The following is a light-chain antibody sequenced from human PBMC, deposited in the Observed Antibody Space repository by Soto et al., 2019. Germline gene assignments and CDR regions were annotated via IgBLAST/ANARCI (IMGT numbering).Light chain of an antibody. Sequence: DIQMTQSPSSLSASVGDRVTSTCRASQSISIYLNWYQQKPGKAPNLLIYEASSLQSGVPSRFSGSGSGTDFTLTISSLQPEDFAVYYCQQSYSPHFGQGTRLEIK. J-gene: IGKJ5*01. CDR2: EAS. V-gene: IGKV1-39*01. CDR3: QQSYSPH. CDR1: QSISIY.